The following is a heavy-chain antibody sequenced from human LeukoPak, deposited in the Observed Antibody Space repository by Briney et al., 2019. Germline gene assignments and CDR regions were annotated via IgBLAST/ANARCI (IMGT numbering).Heavy chain of an antibody. D-gene: IGHD2/OR15-2a*01. CDR3: ARSACNSTDCPNFDF. CDR2: IYHSVT. V-gene: IGHV4-38-2*01. CDR1: GYSISSGYY. J-gene: IGHJ4*02. Sequence: SETLSLTCAVSGYSISSGYYWGWIRQPPGKGLEWIGNIYHSVTYYHPSFKSRVTISVDTSKNQFSLKLSSVTAADTAVYYCARSACNSTDCPNFDFWGQGTLVTVSS.